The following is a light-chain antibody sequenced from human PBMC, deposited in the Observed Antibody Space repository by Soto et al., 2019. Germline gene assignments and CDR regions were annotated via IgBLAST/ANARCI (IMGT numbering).Light chain of an antibody. CDR1: QSVSSY. Sequence: EIVLTQSPATLSLSPGERANLSCRASQSVSSYLAWYQQKPGQAPRLLIYDASNRATGIPARFSGSGSGTDFTLTISSLEPEDFAVYYCQQRSNWPPWGFGQGTRLEIK. CDR3: QQRSNWPPWG. V-gene: IGKV3-11*01. CDR2: DAS. J-gene: IGKJ5*01.